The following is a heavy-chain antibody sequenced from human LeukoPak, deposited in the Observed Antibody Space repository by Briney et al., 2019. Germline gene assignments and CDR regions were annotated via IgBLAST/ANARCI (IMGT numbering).Heavy chain of an antibody. CDR3: ARGSFYSSSSATDY. Sequence: GGSLRLSCAASGFTFSSYSMDWVRQAPGKGLEWVSSISSSSSYIYYADSVKGRFTISRDNAKNSLYLQMNSLRAEDTAVYYCARGSFYSSSSATDYWGQGTLITVSS. J-gene: IGHJ4*02. V-gene: IGHV3-21*01. CDR2: ISSSSSYI. CDR1: GFTFSSYS. D-gene: IGHD6-6*01.